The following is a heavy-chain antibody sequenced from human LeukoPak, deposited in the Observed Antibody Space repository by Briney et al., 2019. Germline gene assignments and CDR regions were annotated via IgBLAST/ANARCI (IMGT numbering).Heavy chain of an antibody. J-gene: IGHJ3*02. Sequence: GGSLRLSCAASGFTFSSHFINWVRQAPGRGLEWVSSIGSGGNFIYYADSVKGRFTISRDNAKNSLYLQMNSLRAEDTAVYYCARERYSTIQNDGLDMWGQGTMVIVSS. CDR3: ARERYSTIQNDGLDM. CDR1: GFTFSSHF. CDR2: IGSGGNFI. D-gene: IGHD6-13*01. V-gene: IGHV3-21*01.